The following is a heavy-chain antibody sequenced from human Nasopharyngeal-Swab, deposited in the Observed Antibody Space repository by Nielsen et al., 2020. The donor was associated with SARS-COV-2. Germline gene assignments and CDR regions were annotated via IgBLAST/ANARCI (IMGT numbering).Heavy chain of an antibody. Sequence: SETLSLTCTASGDSISTQYWSWVRQPPGKGLEWIGRIHASGKSNYNPSLKSRVNMSVDTSKKQFSLRLSSVTAADTAVYYCASSGYSYGTGPYDYWGQGTLVTVSS. J-gene: IGHJ4*02. CDR1: GDSISTQY. V-gene: IGHV4-4*07. CDR2: IHASGKS. D-gene: IGHD5-18*01. CDR3: ASSGYSYGTGPYDY.